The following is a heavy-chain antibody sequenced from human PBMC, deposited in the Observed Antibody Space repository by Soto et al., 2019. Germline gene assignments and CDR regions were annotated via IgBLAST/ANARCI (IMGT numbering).Heavy chain of an antibody. Sequence: SETLSLTCAVSGGSINRGDYYWSWIRQPPGKGLEWIGHIYYNGSTSYNPSLKSRVSISVDTSKNQFSLKLNSVTAADTAVYYCVRDRHYHSSGYYYWFPNFDYWGQGTLVTVSS. CDR2: IYYNGST. J-gene: IGHJ4*02. V-gene: IGHV4-30-4*01. CDR3: VRDRHYHSSGYYYWFPNFDY. D-gene: IGHD3-22*01. CDR1: GGSINRGDYY.